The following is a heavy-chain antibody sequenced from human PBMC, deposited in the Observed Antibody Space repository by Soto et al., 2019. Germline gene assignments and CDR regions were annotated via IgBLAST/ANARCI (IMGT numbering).Heavy chain of an antibody. Sequence: ASVKVSCKVSGYTLTELSMHWVRQAPGKGLEWMGGFDPEDGETIYAQKFQGRVTMTEDTSTDTAYMELSSLRSEDTAVYYCARTLRYSSSWSPERYFGYWGQGTLVTVSS. CDR3: ARTLRYSSSWSPERYFGY. D-gene: IGHD6-13*01. CDR2: FDPEDGET. J-gene: IGHJ4*02. V-gene: IGHV1-24*01. CDR1: GYTLTELS.